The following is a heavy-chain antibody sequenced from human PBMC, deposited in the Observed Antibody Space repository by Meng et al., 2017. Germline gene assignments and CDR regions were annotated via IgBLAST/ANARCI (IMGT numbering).Heavy chain of an antibody. D-gene: IGHD1-20*01. CDR3: ARDYHNWNPKINWFDP. CDR2: INHSGST. J-gene: IGHJ5*02. V-gene: IGHV4-34*01. CDR1: GGSFSGYY. Sequence: VQLQQGGAGLLKPSENLSLTCAVYGGSFSGYYWSWIRQPPGKGLEWIGEINHSGSTNYNPSLKSRVTISVDTSKNQFSLKLSSVTAADTAVYYCARDYHNWNPKINWFDPWGQGTLVTVSS.